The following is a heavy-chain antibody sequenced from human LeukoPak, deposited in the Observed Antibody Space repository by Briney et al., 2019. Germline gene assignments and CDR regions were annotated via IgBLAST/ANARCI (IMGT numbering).Heavy chain of an antibody. CDR3: AKDQGQWELPDY. Sequence: GGSLRLSCAASGFTFDDYAMHWVRQAPGKGLEWVSGISWNIGSIGYADSVKGRFTISRDNAKNSLYLQMNSLRAEDTALYYCAKDQGQWELPDYWGQGTLVTVSS. J-gene: IGHJ4*02. D-gene: IGHD1-26*01. CDR1: GFTFDDYA. CDR2: ISWNIGSI. V-gene: IGHV3-9*01.